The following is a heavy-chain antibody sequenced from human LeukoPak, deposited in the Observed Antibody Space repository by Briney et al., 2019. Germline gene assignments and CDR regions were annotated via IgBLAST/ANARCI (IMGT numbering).Heavy chain of an antibody. CDR2: MNPNSGNT. CDR3: ARGTGYSYGYHYYYYYYMDV. D-gene: IGHD5-18*01. V-gene: IGHV1-8*01. CDR1: GYTFTSYD. J-gene: IGHJ6*03. Sequence: ASVKVSCKASGYTFTSYDINWVRQATGQGLEWMGWMNPNSGNTGYAQKFQGRVTMTRNTSISTAYMELSSLRSEDTAVYYCARGTGYSYGYHYYYYYYMDVWGKGTTVTVSS.